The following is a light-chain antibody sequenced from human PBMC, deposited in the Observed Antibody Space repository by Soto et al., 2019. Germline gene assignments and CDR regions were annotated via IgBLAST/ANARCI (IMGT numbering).Light chain of an antibody. CDR2: KAL. J-gene: IGKJ2*01. CDR1: QSISSW. CDR3: QQYNTYSYA. V-gene: IGKV1-5*03. Sequence: DIQMTQSPSTLSASVGDRVTITCRASQSISSWLAWYQQKPGKAPQLLIYKALTSETGVASRFSGSGSGTEFTLTINSLQPDDFATYYCQQYNTYSYAFGQGTILEIK.